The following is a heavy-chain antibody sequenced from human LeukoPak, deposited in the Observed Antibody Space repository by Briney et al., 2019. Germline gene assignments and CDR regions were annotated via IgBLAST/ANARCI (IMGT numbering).Heavy chain of an antibody. Sequence: SVKVSCKASGGTFSSYAISWVRQAPGQGLEWMGGIIPIFGTANYAQKFQGRVTITTDESTSTAYMELSSLRPEDTAVYYCASAALAYCGGDCYHTFDYWGQGTLVTVSS. CDR1: GGTFSSYA. V-gene: IGHV1-69*05. J-gene: IGHJ4*02. D-gene: IGHD2-21*02. CDR3: ASAALAYCGGDCYHTFDY. CDR2: IIPIFGTA.